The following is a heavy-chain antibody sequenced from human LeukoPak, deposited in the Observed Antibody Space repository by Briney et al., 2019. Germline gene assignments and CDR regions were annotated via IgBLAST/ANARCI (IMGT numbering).Heavy chain of an antibody. Sequence: SETLSLTCTVSGGSISSSSYYWGWIRQPPGKGLEWIGSIYYSGSTYYNPSLKSRVTISVDTSKNPFSLKLSSVTAADTAVYYCARHGAPNLWFGELSTSPHYGMDVWGQGTTVTVSS. J-gene: IGHJ6*02. V-gene: IGHV4-39*01. D-gene: IGHD3-10*01. CDR2: IYYSGST. CDR3: ARHGAPNLWFGELSTSPHYGMDV. CDR1: GGSISSSSYY.